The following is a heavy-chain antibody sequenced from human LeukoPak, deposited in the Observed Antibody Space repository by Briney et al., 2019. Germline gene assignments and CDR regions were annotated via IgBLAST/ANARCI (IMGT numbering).Heavy chain of an antibody. J-gene: IGHJ4*02. CDR3: ARLGTYYYDSSGLNT. CDR1: GSTFSDYY. CDR2: ISSSGSTI. Sequence: GGSLRLSCAASGSTFSDYYVSWIRQAPGKGLEWVSYISSSGSTIYYADSVKGRFTISRDNAKNSLYLQMNSLRAEDTAVYYCARLGTYYYDSSGLNTWGQGTLVTVSS. D-gene: IGHD3-22*01. V-gene: IGHV3-11*01.